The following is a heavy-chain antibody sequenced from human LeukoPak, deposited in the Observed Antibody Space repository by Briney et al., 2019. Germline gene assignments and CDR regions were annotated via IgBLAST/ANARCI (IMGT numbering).Heavy chain of an antibody. J-gene: IGHJ4*02. D-gene: IGHD3-16*01. Sequence: GGSLRLSCAASGFTFSDHYMGWVRQAAGKGLEWVGRIRNKANSYTTEYAASVKGRFTISRDDSKNSLYLQMNSLKTEDTAVYYCAQSGSYAAFDYWGQGTLVTVSS. V-gene: IGHV3-72*01. CDR1: GFTFSDHY. CDR2: IRNKANSYTT. CDR3: AQSGSYAAFDY.